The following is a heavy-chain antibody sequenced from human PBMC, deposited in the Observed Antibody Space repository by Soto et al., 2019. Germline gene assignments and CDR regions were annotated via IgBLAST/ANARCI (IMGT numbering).Heavy chain of an antibody. CDR2: IYYGGGP. Sequence: QVQLQESGPGLVKPSQTLSLTCTVSGGSISSGGYYWSWIRQPPGQGLEWIGYIYYGGGPYCNPALMSGFTVSVHASKTQSSLELSSVTAADTAVYCCAREPPICGPGAPVTVSS. J-gene: IGHJ4*02. V-gene: IGHV4-31*03. CDR1: GGSISSGGYY. CDR3: AREPPI.